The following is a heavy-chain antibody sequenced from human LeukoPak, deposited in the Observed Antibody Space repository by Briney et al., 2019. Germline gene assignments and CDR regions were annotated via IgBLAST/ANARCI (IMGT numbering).Heavy chain of an antibody. Sequence: GGSLRLSCAASGFTFSSYAMHWVRQAPGKGLEWVAVISSDGSNKYYADSMKGRFTISRDNSKNTLYLQMNSLRAGDTAMYYCANGPHYNILTGFYKVRSHLDYWGQGTLVTVSS. CDR3: ANGPHYNILTGFYKVRSHLDY. CDR2: ISSDGSNK. D-gene: IGHD3-9*01. V-gene: IGHV3-30*04. CDR1: GFTFSSYA. J-gene: IGHJ4*02.